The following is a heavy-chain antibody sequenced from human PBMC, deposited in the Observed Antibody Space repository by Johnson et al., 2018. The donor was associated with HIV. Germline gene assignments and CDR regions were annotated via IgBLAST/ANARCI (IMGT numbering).Heavy chain of an antibody. CDR2: IGYDGSDK. CDR3: ARDLAYNSRWTGAFDI. J-gene: IGHJ3*02. CDR1: GFTFSSYA. Sequence: QVQLVESGGGVVQPGRSLRLSCAASGFTFSSYAMHWVRQAPGKGLEWVAVIGYDGSDKYYADSVNGRVTISRDNPKNTVYLHMNNLRAEDTAVYYCARDLAYNSRWTGAFDIWGQGTMVTVSS. V-gene: IGHV3-30*04. D-gene: IGHD6-13*01.